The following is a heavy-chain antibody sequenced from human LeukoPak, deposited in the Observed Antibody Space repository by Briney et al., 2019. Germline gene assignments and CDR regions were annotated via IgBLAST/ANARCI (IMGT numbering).Heavy chain of an antibody. V-gene: IGHV4-34*01. CDR1: GGSFSGYY. Sequence: SETLSLTCAVYGGSFSGYYWSWIRQPPGKGLEWIGEINHSGSTNYNPSLKSRVTISIDKSKNQFFLNLSSVTAADTAVYYCAGLVGRYSSGLYYYYFDYWGQGTLVTVSS. J-gene: IGHJ4*02. CDR2: INHSGST. CDR3: AGLVGRYSSGLYYYYFDY. D-gene: IGHD3-22*01.